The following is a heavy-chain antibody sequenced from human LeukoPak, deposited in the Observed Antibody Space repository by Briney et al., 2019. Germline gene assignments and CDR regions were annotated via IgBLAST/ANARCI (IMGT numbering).Heavy chain of an antibody. D-gene: IGHD6-19*01. CDR2: IYYSGST. Sequence: PSETLSLTCTVSGGSISSSSYYWGWIRQPPGKGLEWIGSIYYSGSTYYNPSLKSRVTISVDTSKNRFSLKLSSVTAADTAVYYCARANGIAVAGTAAHNWFDPWGQGTLVTVSS. CDR3: ARANGIAVAGTAAHNWFDP. V-gene: IGHV4-39*07. J-gene: IGHJ5*02. CDR1: GGSISSSSYY.